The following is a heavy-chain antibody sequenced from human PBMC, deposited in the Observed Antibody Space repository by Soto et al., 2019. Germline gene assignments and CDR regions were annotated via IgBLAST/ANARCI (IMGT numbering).Heavy chain of an antibody. V-gene: IGHV3-23*01. J-gene: IGHJ4*02. CDR3: AKEKGVGLSPIDY. D-gene: IGHD2-2*02. CDR1: GFTFSSFA. CDR2: ISGSGGST. Sequence: EVQVLESGGGFVQPGGSLRLSCAASGFTFSSFAFSWVRQAPGKGLEWVSVISGSGGSTYYADSVKGRFTISRDNSRNTLYLQVNSLRAEDTAVYYCAKEKGVGLSPIDYWGQGTLVTVSS.